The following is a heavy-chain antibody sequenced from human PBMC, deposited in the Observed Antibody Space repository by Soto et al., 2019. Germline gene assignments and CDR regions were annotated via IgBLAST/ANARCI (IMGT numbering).Heavy chain of an antibody. V-gene: IGHV1-8*01. D-gene: IGHD1-7*01. J-gene: IGHJ6*02. Sequence: QVQLVQSGAEVKKPGASVKVSCKASGYTFTSYDINWVRQATGQGLEWMGWMNPNSGNTGYAQKFQGRVTMTRNTSISTAYMELSSLRSEDTAVYYCAGTRELRVRYYYCGMDVWGQGTTVTVSS. CDR3: AGTRELRVRYYYCGMDV. CDR2: MNPNSGNT. CDR1: GYTFTSYD.